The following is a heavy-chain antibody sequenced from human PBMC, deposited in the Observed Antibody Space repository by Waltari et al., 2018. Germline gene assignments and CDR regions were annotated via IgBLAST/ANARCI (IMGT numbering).Heavy chain of an antibody. CDR3: ATDLNTIFGVVTGRGAFDI. V-gene: IGHV1-24*01. J-gene: IGHJ3*02. Sequence: QVQLVQSGAEVKKPGSSVKVSCKASGGTFSSYAISWVRQAPGQGLEWMGGFDPEDGETIYAQKFQGRVTMTEDTSTDTAYMELSSLRSEDTAVYYCATDLNTIFGVVTGRGAFDIWGQGTMVTVSS. CDR2: FDPEDGET. CDR1: GGTFSSYA. D-gene: IGHD3-3*01.